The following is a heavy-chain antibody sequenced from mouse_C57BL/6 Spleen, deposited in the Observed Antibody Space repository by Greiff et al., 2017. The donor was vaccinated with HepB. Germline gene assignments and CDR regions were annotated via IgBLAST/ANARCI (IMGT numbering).Heavy chain of an antibody. CDR1: GYTFTSYW. V-gene: IGHV1-64*01. J-gene: IGHJ1*03. Sequence: QVHVKQPGAELVKPGASVKLSCKASGYTFTSYWMHWVKQRPGQGLEWIGMIHPNSGSTNYNEKFKSKATLTVDKSSSTAYMQLSSLTSEDSAVYYCARSNSNYETDWYFDVWGTGTTVTVSS. CDR2: IHPNSGST. D-gene: IGHD2-5*01. CDR3: ARSNSNYETDWYFDV.